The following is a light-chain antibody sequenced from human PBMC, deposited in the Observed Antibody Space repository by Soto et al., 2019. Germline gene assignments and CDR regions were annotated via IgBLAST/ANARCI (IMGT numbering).Light chain of an antibody. CDR3: SSYTPSSTHV. Sequence: QSVLTQPPSVSGSPGQSVTISCTGTGSDVGSYNRVSWYQQPPGTAPKLMIYEVSNRPSGVPGRFSGSKSGNTAYLTISGIQAEDEADYYCSSYTPSSTHVFGTGTKPTVL. CDR2: EVS. J-gene: IGLJ1*01. V-gene: IGLV2-18*02. CDR1: GSDVGSYNR.